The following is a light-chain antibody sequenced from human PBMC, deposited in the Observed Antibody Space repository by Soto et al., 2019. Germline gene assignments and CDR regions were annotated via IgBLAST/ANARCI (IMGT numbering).Light chain of an antibody. CDR1: SREVGGYNY. CDR3: SSYPRTTTRG. V-gene: IGLV2-14*03. Sequence: QSALTQPASVSGCPGQSITISCTGTSREVGGYNYVSWYQQHPGKGPKLMIYEVSNRPSLVSYPFSGSKSGNTATLTISSLQAEDEADYYCSSYPRTTTRGFGAGPKVTAL. CDR2: EVS. J-gene: IGLJ1*01.